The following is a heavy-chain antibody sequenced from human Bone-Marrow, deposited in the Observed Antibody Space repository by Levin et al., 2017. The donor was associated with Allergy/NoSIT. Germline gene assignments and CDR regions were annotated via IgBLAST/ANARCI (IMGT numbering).Heavy chain of an antibody. J-gene: IGHJ4*02. D-gene: IGHD6-13*01. Sequence: PGGSLRLSCAASGFNFRGSAIHWVRQASGKGLEWVGRIRSKTNNYATSYAASVRGRFIISRDDSKNTAFLQMNTLKTEDTAVYYCTRHGGGTAAAGDDYWGQGTLVTVSS. CDR3: TRHGGGTAAAGDDY. V-gene: IGHV3-73*01. CDR2: IRSKTNNYAT. CDR1: GFNFRGSA.